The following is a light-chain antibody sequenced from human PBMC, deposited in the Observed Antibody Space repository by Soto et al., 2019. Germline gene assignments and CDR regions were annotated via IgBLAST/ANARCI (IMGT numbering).Light chain of an antibody. Sequence: QSALTQPPSASATPGQRVTISCSGGNSNIGRNSVNWYQQLPGTAPKLLMYSDNQRPSGVPDRFSGSKSGTSASLAISGLQSEDEADYYCAAWDDSLSGYVFGTGTKVTV. CDR2: SDN. J-gene: IGLJ1*01. CDR3: AAWDDSLSGYV. CDR1: NSNIGRNS. V-gene: IGLV1-44*01.